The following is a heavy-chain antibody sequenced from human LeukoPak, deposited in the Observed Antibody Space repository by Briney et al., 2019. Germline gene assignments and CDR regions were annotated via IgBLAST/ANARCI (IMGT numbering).Heavy chain of an antibody. J-gene: IGHJ4*02. CDR1: GFTFSSYA. CDR3: ARDAWNDFGYYFDY. Sequence: GRSLRLSCAASGFTFSSYAMHWVRQAPGKGLEWVAVISYDGSNKYYADSVKGRFTISRDNSKNTLYLQMNSLRAEDTAVYYCARDAWNDFGYYFDYWGQGTLVTVSS. D-gene: IGHD1-1*01. CDR2: ISYDGSNK. V-gene: IGHV3-30*04.